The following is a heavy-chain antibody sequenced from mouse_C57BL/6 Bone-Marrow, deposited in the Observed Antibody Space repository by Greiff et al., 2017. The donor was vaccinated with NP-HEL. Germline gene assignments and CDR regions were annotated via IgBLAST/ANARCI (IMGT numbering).Heavy chain of an antibody. J-gene: IGHJ3*01. CDR1: GFSLSTSGMG. CDR3: ARWGSYDWFAY. Sequence: QVTLKESGPGILQSSQTLSLTCSFSGFSLSTSGMGVSWIRQPSGKGLEWLAHIYWDDDKRYNPSLKSRLTISKDTSRNQVFLKITSVDTADTATYYCARWGSYDWFAYWGQGTLVTVSA. CDR2: IYWDDDK. D-gene: IGHD1-1*02. V-gene: IGHV8-12*01.